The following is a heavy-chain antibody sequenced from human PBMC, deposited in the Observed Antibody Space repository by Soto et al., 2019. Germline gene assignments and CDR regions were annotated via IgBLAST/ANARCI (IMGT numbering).Heavy chain of an antibody. V-gene: IGHV4-4*02. CDR2: ISQSGTT. Sequence: SETLSLTCAVSGGSISNIYWWSWVRQPPGKGLEWIGEISQSGTTDYNPSLKSRVTIDKSKNEFSLRMTSVTAADTAIYYCARDQMVRGVATYRGYFLVSWGQGTLVTVSS. CDR3: ARDQMVRGVATYRGYFLVS. J-gene: IGHJ4*02. D-gene: IGHD3-10*01. CDR1: GGSISNIYW.